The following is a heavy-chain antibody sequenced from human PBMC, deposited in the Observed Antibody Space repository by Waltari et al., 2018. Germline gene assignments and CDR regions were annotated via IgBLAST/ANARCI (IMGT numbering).Heavy chain of an antibody. CDR2: IYHSGST. D-gene: IGHD3-22*01. CDR3: ARAANNYYDSSGYPDAFDI. Sequence: QVQLQESGPGLVKPSGTLSLTCAVSGGSISSSNWWSWVRQPPGKGLEWIGEIYHSGSTNYHPARNCRVNISGDKAKNQFSLKLSSVTAADTAVYYCARAANNYYDSSGYPDAFDIWGQGTMVTVSS. CDR1: GGSISSSNW. V-gene: IGHV4-4*02. J-gene: IGHJ3*02.